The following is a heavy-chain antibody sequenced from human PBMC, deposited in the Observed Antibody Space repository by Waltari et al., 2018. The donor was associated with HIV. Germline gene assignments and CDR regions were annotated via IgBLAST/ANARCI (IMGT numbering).Heavy chain of an antibody. J-gene: IGHJ6*02. CDR1: GYTFTNYD. CDR2: IDPTSGNT. D-gene: IGHD3-22*01. CDR3: ARNSSGTGNRYFYYGLAD. Sequence: QVELVQSGPEVKRPGASVKISCKTSGYTFTNYDINWVRQATGQGLEWGGCIDPTSGNTASPHKGEAGVIMTGHTPMTTAYLELPDLKPEVTDIYYCARNSSGTGNRYFYYGLADWDQGTAV. V-gene: IGHV1-8*01.